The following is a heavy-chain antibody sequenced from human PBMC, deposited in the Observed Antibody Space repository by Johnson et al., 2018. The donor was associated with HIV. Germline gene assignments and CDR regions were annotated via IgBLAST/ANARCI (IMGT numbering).Heavy chain of an antibody. J-gene: IGHJ3*02. CDR2: ISYDGSNK. CDR3: ARGLKGAFDI. Sequence: QVQLVESGGGLVKPGGSLRLSCVASGFTFSSFAMGWVRQAPGKGLEWVAVISYDGSNKYYADSVKGRFTISRDNSRNMVYLEMNSLRTEDTAVYYCARGLKGAFDIWGQGTRVTVSA. CDR1: GFTFSSFA. V-gene: IGHV3-30*03.